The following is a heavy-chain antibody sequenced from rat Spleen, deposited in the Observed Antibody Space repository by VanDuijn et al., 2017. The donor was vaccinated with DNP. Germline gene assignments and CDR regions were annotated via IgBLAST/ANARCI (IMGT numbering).Heavy chain of an antibody. D-gene: IGHD5-1*01. CDR3: SRGANWEGNWFAY. V-gene: IGHV5-25*01. J-gene: IGHJ3*01. Sequence: EVQLVESGGGLVQPGRSLKLSCAASGFTFSERYMAWVRQAPTKGLEWVASITPSGGNTYFPDSVKGRFTISRDNAENTVYLQMNSLRSEDMATYYCSRGANWEGNWFAYWGQGTLVTVSS. CDR2: ITPSGGNT. CDR1: GFTFSERY.